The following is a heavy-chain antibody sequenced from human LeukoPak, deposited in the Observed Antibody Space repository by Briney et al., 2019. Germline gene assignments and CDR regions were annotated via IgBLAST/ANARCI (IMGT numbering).Heavy chain of an antibody. CDR1: GGSISSSSYS. V-gene: IGHV4-39*01. CDR2: IYYSGST. D-gene: IGHD3-22*01. J-gene: IGHJ4*02. CDR3: ARHSAYYYDSSGQGGFDY. Sequence: PSETLSLTCTVSGGSISSSSYSWGWIRQPPGKGLEWIGSIYYSGSTYYNPSLKSRVTISVDTSKNQFSLKLSSVTAADTAVYYCARHSAYYYDSSGQGGFDYWGQGTLVTVSS.